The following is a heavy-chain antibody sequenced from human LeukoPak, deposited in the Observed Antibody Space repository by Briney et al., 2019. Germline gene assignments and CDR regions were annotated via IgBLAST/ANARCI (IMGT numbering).Heavy chain of an antibody. CDR3: AKVPKVTEYYYYYYMDV. Sequence: PGGSLRLSCAASGFTFSSYGMHWVRQAPGKGLEWVAFIRYDGSNKHYADSVKGRFTISRDNSKNTLYLQMNSLRAEDTAVYYCAKVPKVTEYYYYYYMDVWGKGTTVTISS. CDR2: IRYDGSNK. J-gene: IGHJ6*03. V-gene: IGHV3-30*02. D-gene: IGHD2-21*02. CDR1: GFTFSSYG.